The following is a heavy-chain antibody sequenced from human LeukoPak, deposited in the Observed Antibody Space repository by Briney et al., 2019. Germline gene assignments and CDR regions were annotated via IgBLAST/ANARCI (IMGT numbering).Heavy chain of an antibody. Sequence: PSETLSLTCTVSGGSINDYYWSWIRQPPGKGLEWIGYIYYGGSTTSYNPSLKSRVTISLDTSKNQFSLRLNSVTAADTAVYYCARAVGRSRGITIFGVIITRFDPWGQGALVTVSS. V-gene: IGHV4-59*12. CDR2: IYYGGST. CDR1: GGSINDYY. J-gene: IGHJ5*02. CDR3: ARAVGRSRGITIFGVIITRFDP. D-gene: IGHD3-3*01.